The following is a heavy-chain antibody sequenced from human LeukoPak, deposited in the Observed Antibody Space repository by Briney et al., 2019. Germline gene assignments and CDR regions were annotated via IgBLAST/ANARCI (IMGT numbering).Heavy chain of an antibody. CDR2: VSIGGIDI. CDR3: ARNKINTVTTGWYFDL. D-gene: IGHD4-17*01. Sequence: GGSLRLSCAASGFTFSSYGMNWVRQAPGKGLEWVSFVSIGGIDIYYADSVKGRFTISRDDAKNSLYLQMNSLTAEDTAEYYCARNKINTVTTGWYFDLWGRGTLVTVSS. J-gene: IGHJ2*01. V-gene: IGHV3-21*01. CDR1: GFTFSSYG.